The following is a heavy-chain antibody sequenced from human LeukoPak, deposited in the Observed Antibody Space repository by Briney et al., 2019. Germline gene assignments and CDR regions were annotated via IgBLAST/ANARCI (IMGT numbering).Heavy chain of an antibody. CDR3: AREHSSGWYFEGSWFDP. Sequence: SETLSLTCTVSGGSISSSSYYWGWIRQPPGKGLEWIGSIYYSGSTYYNPSLKSRVTISVDTSKNQFSLKLSSVTAADTAVYYCAREHSSGWYFEGSWFDPWGQGTLVTVSS. CDR2: IYYSGST. CDR1: GGSISSSSYY. V-gene: IGHV4-39*07. D-gene: IGHD6-19*01. J-gene: IGHJ5*02.